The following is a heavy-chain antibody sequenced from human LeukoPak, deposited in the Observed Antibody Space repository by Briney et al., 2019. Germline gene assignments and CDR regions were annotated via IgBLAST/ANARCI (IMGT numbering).Heavy chain of an antibody. CDR1: GGSFRGYY. CDR2: INHSGST. J-gene: IGHJ5*02. Sequence: KASETLSLTCAVYGGSFRGYYWSWIRQPPGKGLEWIGEINHSGSTNYNPSLKSRVTISVDTSKNQFSLKLSSVTAADTAVYYCARGRSYYGSGSYQNWFDPWGQGTLVTVSS. V-gene: IGHV4-34*01. CDR3: ARGRSYYGSGSYQNWFDP. D-gene: IGHD3-10*01.